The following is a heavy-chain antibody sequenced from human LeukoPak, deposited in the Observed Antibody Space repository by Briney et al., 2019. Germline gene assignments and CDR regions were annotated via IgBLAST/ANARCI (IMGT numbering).Heavy chain of an antibody. CDR2: IYTSGST. J-gene: IGHJ4*02. CDR3: ARIAVVGATSPSEDY. V-gene: IGHV4-61*02. D-gene: IGHD1-26*01. CDR1: GGSISSGSYY. Sequence: SETLSLTCTVSGGSISSGSYYWGWIRQPAGKGLEWIGRIYTSGSTNYNPSLKSRVTISVDTSKNQFSLKLSSVTAADTAVYYCARIAVVGATSPSEDYWGQGTLVTVSS.